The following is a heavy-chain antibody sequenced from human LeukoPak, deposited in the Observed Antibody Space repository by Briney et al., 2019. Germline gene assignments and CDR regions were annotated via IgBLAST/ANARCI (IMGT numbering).Heavy chain of an antibody. D-gene: IGHD3-3*01. V-gene: IGHV4-30-4*08. CDR1: GGSISSGDYY. CDR3: ARGSFYDFWSGREKRPLDY. CDR2: IYYSGST. J-gene: IGHJ4*02. Sequence: SETLSLTCTVSGGSISSGDYYWSWIRQPPGKGLEWIGYIYYSGSTYYNPSLKSRVTTSVDTSKNQFSLKLSSVTAADTAVYYCARGSFYDFWSGREKRPLDYWGQGTLVTVSS.